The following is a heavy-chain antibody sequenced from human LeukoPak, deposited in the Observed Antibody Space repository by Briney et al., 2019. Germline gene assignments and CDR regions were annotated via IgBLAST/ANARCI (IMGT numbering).Heavy chain of an antibody. CDR2: ISISGGSA. J-gene: IGHJ5*02. V-gene: IGHV3-23*01. CDR3: AKDRDLLFAHCWFDL. CDR1: GLSFSTFA. Sequence: PGGSLRLSCAASGLSFSTFAMSWVRQAPGKGLEWVSGISISGGSAYYADSVKGRFTISRDNSKNTLYLQMNRLRAEDTAVYYCAKDRDLLFAHCWFDLWGQGILVTVSS. D-gene: IGHD3-10*01.